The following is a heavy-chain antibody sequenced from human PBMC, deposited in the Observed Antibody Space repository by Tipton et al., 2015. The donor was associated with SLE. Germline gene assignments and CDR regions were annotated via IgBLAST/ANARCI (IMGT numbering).Heavy chain of an antibody. CDR3: VKEREGTPRTFDI. CDR1: GFIFSSYT. CDR2: ISSSSNYI. V-gene: IGHV3-21*03. Sequence: SLRLSCAASGFIFSSYTINWVRQAPGKGLEWVSSISSSSNYIYYADSVKGRFTISRDNAKNSLSLQMNSLREEDTAFYYCVKEREGTPRTFDIWGQGTMVTVSS. J-gene: IGHJ3*02. D-gene: IGHD1-1*01.